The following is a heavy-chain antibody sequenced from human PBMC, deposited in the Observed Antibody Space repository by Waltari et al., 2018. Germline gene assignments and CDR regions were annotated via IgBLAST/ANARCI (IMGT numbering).Heavy chain of an antibody. CDR2: VDPHNGGI. Sequence: QVQLVQSGAEVKKPGASVTLSCEASGYASTAYYFHWVRQAPGRGLEWMGYVDPHNGGISYAQRFQGRVTMTRDTSISTVYMELSGLTSDDTAVYYCAREVFRFDYWGQGALVTVSS. V-gene: IGHV1-2*02. J-gene: IGHJ4*02. CDR3: AREVFRFDY. CDR1: GYASTAYY.